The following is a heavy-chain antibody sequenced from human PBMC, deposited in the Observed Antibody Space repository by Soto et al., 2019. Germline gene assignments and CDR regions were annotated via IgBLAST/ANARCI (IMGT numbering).Heavy chain of an antibody. Sequence: EVQMLESGGGLVQPGGSLRLSCAASGFTFSNYAMSWVRQAPGKGLEWVSAISGSGGSTYYADSVKGRFSISRDTSRNTRYLHMTSLRAEDTAVYYCAKDRYDSSGYDAFDIWGQGTMVTVSS. D-gene: IGHD3-22*01. J-gene: IGHJ3*02. CDR2: ISGSGGST. V-gene: IGHV3-23*01. CDR1: GFTFSNYA. CDR3: AKDRYDSSGYDAFDI.